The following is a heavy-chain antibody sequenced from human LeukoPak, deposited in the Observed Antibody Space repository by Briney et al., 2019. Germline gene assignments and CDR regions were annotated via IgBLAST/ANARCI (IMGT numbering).Heavy chain of an antibody. CDR2: ISSSSSCI. CDR1: GFTFSSYS. D-gene: IGHD2-15*01. Sequence: GGSLRLSCAASGFTFSSYSMNWVRQAPGKGLEWVSSISSSSSCIYYADSVKGRFTISRDNAKNSLYLQMNSLRAEDTAVYYCAKGSRYCSGGSCLFDYWGQGTLVTVSS. CDR3: AKGSRYCSGGSCLFDY. J-gene: IGHJ4*02. V-gene: IGHV3-21*01.